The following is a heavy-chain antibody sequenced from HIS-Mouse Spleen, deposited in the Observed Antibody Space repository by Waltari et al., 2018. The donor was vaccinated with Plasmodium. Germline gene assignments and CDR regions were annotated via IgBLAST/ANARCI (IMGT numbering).Heavy chain of an antibody. CDR3: ARVTSSGVYWYFDL. V-gene: IGHV4-34*01. Sequence: QVQLQQWGAGLLKPSETLSPTCAVYGGSFSGSLWRWIRQPPGKGLGLIGEINHSGSTNYNPSLKSRVTISVDTSKNQFSLKLSSVTAADTAVYYCARVTSSGVYWYFDLWGRGTLVTVSS. CDR2: INHSGST. D-gene: IGHD3-3*01. CDR1: GGSFSGSL. J-gene: IGHJ2*01.